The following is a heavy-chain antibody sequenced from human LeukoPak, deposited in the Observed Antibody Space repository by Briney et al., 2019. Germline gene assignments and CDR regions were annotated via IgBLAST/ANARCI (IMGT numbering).Heavy chain of an antibody. D-gene: IGHD3-10*01. CDR2: IRYDGSNK. Sequence: GGSLRLSCAASGFTFSSYGMHWVRQAPGKGLEWVAFIRYDGSNKYYADSVKGRFTISRDNSKNTLYLQMNSLRAEDTAVYYCASGLERFGAHDYWGQGTLVTVSS. J-gene: IGHJ4*02. V-gene: IGHV3-30*02. CDR1: GFTFSSYG. CDR3: ASGLERFGAHDY.